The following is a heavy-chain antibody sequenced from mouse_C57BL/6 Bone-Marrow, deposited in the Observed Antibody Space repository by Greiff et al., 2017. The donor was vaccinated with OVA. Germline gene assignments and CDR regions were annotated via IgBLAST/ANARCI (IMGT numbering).Heavy chain of an antibody. J-gene: IGHJ3*01. CDR3: ASLAFAY. Sequence: QVQLQQPGAELVMPGASVKLSCKASGYTFTSYWMHWVKQRPGQGLEWIGEIDPSDSYTNYNQKLKGKSTLTVDKSSSTAYMQLSSLTSEDSAVYYCASLAFAYWGQGTLVTVSA. CDR1: GYTFTSYW. CDR2: IDPSDSYT. V-gene: IGHV1-69*01.